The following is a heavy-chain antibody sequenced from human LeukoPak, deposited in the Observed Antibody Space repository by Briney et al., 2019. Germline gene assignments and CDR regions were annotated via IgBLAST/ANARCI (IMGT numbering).Heavy chain of an antibody. CDR2: ISGYNGNT. Sequence: ASVKVSFKASGYTFTNYGISWVRQAPGQGLEWMGGISGYNGNTKYAQKFQGRVTMTTDTSTITAFMELRSLRSDDTAVYYCARDIGYGSSSYYFDYWGQGTLVIVSS. V-gene: IGHV1-18*01. D-gene: IGHD6-13*01. CDR3: ARDIGYGSSSYYFDY. CDR1: GYTFTNYG. J-gene: IGHJ4*02.